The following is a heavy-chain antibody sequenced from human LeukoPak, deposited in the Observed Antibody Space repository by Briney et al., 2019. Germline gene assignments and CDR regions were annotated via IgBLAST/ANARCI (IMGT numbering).Heavy chain of an antibody. CDR1: GGSIGSFF. J-gene: IGHJ3*01. CDR2: ISYNGRT. D-gene: IGHD1-26*01. V-gene: IGHV4-59*13. Sequence: ETLSLTCSVVGGSIGSFFWNWIRLSPGERLEWIGYISYNGRTNYSPSPKSRDIISIHTSKNKLSLNLTSVTAADTALYYCVRDRSGTYYSFDVWGQGTMVSVSA. CDR3: VRDRSGTYYSFDV.